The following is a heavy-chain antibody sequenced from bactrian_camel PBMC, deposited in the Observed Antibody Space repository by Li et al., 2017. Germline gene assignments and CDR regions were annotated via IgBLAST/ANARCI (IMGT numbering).Heavy chain of an antibody. J-gene: IGHJ6*01. V-gene: IGHV3-2*01. CDR2: IYSDGSNT. CDR3: ATARVGRADFGI. D-gene: IGHD5*01. CDR1: GLTFSSHD. Sequence: HVQLVESGGGLVQPGGSLRLSCAASGLTFSSHDMNWVRQAPGKGLDWVSGIYSDGSNTCYADSVKGRLSISRDNAKNTLYLQMNSLKSEDTALYYCATARVGRADFGIWGQGTQVTVS.